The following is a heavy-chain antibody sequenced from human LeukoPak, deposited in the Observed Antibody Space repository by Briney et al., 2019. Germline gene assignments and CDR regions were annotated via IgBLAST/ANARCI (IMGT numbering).Heavy chain of an antibody. Sequence: GGSLRLSCAASGFTFSNYAVHWVRQAPGKGLEWVALISDDGDNKYYTNSVKGRFTISRDNSKNTLYLQMNSLRAEDTAVYYCATRTSGAFDFWGQGTMVIVS. V-gene: IGHV3-30-3*01. J-gene: IGHJ3*01. CDR2: ISDDGDNK. CDR3: ATRTSGAFDF. CDR1: GFTFSNYA.